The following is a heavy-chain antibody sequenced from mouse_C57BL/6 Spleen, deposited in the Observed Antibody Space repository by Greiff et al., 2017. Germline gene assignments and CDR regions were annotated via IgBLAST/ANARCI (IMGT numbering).Heavy chain of an antibody. CDR3: ARSGDYGSSYVDY. J-gene: IGHJ2*01. Sequence: VQLQQSGAELVRPGTSVKVSCKASGYAFTNYLIEWVKQRPGQGLEWIGVINPGSGGTNYNEKFKGKATLTADKSSSTAYMQLSSLTSEDSAVYFCARSGDYGSSYVDYWGQGTTLTVSS. V-gene: IGHV1-54*01. D-gene: IGHD1-1*01. CDR1: GYAFTNYL. CDR2: INPGSGGT.